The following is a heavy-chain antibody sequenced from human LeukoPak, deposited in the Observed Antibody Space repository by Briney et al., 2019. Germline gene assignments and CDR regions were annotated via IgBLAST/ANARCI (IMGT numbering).Heavy chain of an antibody. V-gene: IGHV3-21*01. CDR1: GFTFGSYA. J-gene: IGHJ5*02. D-gene: IGHD3-16*01. Sequence: GGSLRLSCAASGFTFGSYAMNWDRQAPGKGLEWVSSISSGSSFIYYADSVKGRFTIARDNAKNSLYLQMNSLRPEDTAIYYCVRDQGGERWFDPWGQGTLVTVSS. CDR2: ISSGSSFI. CDR3: VRDQGGERWFDP.